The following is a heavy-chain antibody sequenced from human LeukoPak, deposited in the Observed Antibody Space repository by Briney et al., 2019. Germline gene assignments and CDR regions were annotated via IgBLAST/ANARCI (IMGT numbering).Heavy chain of an antibody. CDR2: IYHSGSN. V-gene: IGHV4-4*02. Sequence: SGTLSLTCAVSGGSIGSSNWWSWVRQPPGKGLEWIGEIYHSGSNNYNPSLKSRVTISVDKSKNQFSLKLSSVTAADTAVYYCASLAIVVPAAMEAFDPWGQGTLVTVSS. CDR3: ASLAIVVPAAMEAFDP. CDR1: GGSIGSSNW. J-gene: IGHJ5*02. D-gene: IGHD2-2*01.